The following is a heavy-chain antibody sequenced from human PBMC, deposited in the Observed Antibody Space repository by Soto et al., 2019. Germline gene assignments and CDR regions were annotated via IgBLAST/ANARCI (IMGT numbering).Heavy chain of an antibody. CDR1: GDIFTNFD. J-gene: IGHJ5*02. D-gene: IGHD3-3*02. CDR3: ARYIYGQGFQA. V-gene: IGHV1-8*01. Sequence: QVQLVQPEAEVRKPGASVKVSCKASGDIFTNFDFNWVRQATGQGLEWIGWMRANSGDTGHDQKFQGRVRMTRDTSMSTAYMELSSLRAEDTAVYYCARYIYGQGFQAWGQGTLVFVSS. CDR2: MRANSGDT.